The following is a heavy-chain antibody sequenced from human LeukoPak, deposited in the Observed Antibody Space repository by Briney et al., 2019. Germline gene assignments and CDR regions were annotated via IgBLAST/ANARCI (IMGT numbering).Heavy chain of an antibody. CDR1: GDSISSYY. CDR3: ARVVKYSSSSFVIDY. V-gene: IGHV4-59*01. Sequence: SETLSLTCTVSGDSISSYYWSWIRQPPGKGLEWIGYMYYSRSSNYNPSLKSRVTISVDTSKNQFSLKLSSVTAADTAVYYCARVVKYSSSSFVIDYWGQGTLVTISS. D-gene: IGHD6-6*01. J-gene: IGHJ4*02. CDR2: MYYSRSS.